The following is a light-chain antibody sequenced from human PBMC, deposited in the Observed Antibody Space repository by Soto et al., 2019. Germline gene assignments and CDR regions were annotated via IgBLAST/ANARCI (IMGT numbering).Light chain of an antibody. V-gene: IGKV1-5*03. Sequence: DIQMPQSPSTLYASVGDRVTITCRARQSISGWLAWYQQKAGKAPKLLIYKASTLGSAVPSRFSGSGSGTEFTLTISSLQHDDSATYYCQQYNSYPYTFGQGTKLEIK. CDR3: QQYNSYPYT. CDR2: KAS. J-gene: IGKJ2*01. CDR1: QSISGW.